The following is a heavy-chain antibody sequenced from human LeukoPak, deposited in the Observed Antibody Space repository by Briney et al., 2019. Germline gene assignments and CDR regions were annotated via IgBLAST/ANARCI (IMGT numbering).Heavy chain of an antibody. CDR3: TRETGSYHGNDY. Sequence: ASVKVSCKASGYTFTGYYMHWVRQAPGQGLEWMGRINPNNGATNYAQKLQGRVTITGDTSISTAYMELISLRSDDTAVYYCTRETGSYHGNDYWGQGTLVTVSS. J-gene: IGHJ4*02. D-gene: IGHD1-26*01. CDR2: INPNNGAT. CDR1: GYTFTGYY. V-gene: IGHV1-2*06.